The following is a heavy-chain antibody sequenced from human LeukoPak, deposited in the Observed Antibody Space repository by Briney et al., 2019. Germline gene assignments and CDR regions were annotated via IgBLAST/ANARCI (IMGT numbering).Heavy chain of an antibody. D-gene: IGHD3-22*01. Sequence: GGSLRLSCAASGFTFTSYVMSWVRQAPGKGLEWVSDISGGGENTDYADSVKGRFTISRDNSENTLYLQMNSLRADDTALYYCARSAYSSGCYRFAIDYWGQGTLVIVSS. J-gene: IGHJ4*02. V-gene: IGHV3-23*01. CDR3: ARSAYSSGCYRFAIDY. CDR1: GFTFTSYV. CDR2: ISGGGENT.